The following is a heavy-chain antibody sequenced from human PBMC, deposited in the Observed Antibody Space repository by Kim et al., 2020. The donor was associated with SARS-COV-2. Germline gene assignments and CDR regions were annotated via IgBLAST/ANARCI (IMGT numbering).Heavy chain of an antibody. J-gene: IGHJ5*02. D-gene: IGHD6-6*01. CDR3: AKDSSSGLGWFDP. V-gene: IGHV5-51*01. Sequence: YSPPFQGRVTISVDNSISTAYLQWSSLTASDSAMYYCAKDSSSGLGWFDPWGQGTLVTVSS.